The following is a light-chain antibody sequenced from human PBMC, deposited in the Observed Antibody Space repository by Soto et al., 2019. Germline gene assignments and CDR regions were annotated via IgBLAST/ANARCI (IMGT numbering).Light chain of an antibody. CDR1: SKW. CDR2: DVS. J-gene: IGKJ2*01. V-gene: IGKV1-5*01. Sequence: IQMTQSPSTLAASVGDTVTMTCRISSKWLAWYQKKPGKAPKLLIYDVSNLERGVPPRFSGSTSGAESTLTITGLQPDDLGTYYCQHTTDFTFGQGTKVDI. CDR3: QHTTDFT.